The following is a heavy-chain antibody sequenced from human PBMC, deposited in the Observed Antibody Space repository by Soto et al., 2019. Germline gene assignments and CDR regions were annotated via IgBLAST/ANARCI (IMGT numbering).Heavy chain of an antibody. CDR2: IGAADDP. V-gene: IGHV3-13*05. D-gene: IGHD2-15*01. Sequence: GESLKISCAASGFTFSAYDMHWVRQTTGKGLEWVSAIGAADDPYYLGSVKGRFTISRENAKNSLYLQMNSLRAEDTAVYYCARAYSGRLPRRADYYFAMDVWGQGTTVTVSS. J-gene: IGHJ6*02. CDR3: ARAYSGRLPRRADYYFAMDV. CDR1: GFTFSAYD.